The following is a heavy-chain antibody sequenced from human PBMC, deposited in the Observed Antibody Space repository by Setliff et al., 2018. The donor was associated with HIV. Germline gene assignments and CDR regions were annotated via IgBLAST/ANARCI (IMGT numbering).Heavy chain of an antibody. J-gene: IGHJ4*02. CDR3: ARAGATRTTHFDY. Sequence: ASVKVSCKASGYTFTGYAMHWVRQAPGQRLEWMGWINAGNGNTKYSQKFQGRVTMTEDTSTDTAYIELRTLRSDDTAIYYCARAGATRTTHFDYWGQGTLVTVSS. CDR2: INAGNGNT. V-gene: IGHV1-3*01. D-gene: IGHD1-7*01. CDR1: GYTFTGYA.